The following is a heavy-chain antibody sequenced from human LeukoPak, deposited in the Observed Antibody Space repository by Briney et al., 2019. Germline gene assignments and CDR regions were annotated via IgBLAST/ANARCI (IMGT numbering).Heavy chain of an antibody. CDR3: ARGRGSYFDY. V-gene: IGHV4-39*07. CDR1: GDAITSDKYY. CDR2: IHHSGST. J-gene: IGHJ4*02. Sequence: SETLSLTCTVSGDAITSDKYYWGWIRQPPGKGLEWIGNIHHSGSTYYSPSLKSRVTISVDTSKNQFSLKLSSVTAADTAVYYCARGRGSYFDYWGQGTLVTVSS. D-gene: IGHD2-15*01.